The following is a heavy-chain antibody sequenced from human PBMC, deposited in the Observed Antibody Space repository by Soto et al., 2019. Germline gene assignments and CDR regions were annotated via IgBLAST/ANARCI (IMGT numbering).Heavy chain of an antibody. CDR2: ISTDNGNT. V-gene: IGHV1-18*01. D-gene: IGHD2-8*01. CDR3: ARHQGITSIGVYTMYYYGMDV. J-gene: IGHJ6*02. Sequence: QVQLVQSGAEVKKPGASVKVSCKASGYTFTSSGISWVRQAPGQGLEWMGWISTDNGNTNYAQHLQGRVSMTTDTATSTSYMDLRSLRSNVTAEHYCARHQGITSIGVYTMYYYGMDVWGQGSTVTVSS. CDR1: GYTFTSSG.